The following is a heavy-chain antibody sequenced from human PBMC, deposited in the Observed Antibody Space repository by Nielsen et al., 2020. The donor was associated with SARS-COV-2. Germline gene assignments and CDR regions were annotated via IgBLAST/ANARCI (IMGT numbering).Heavy chain of an antibody. Sequence: GESLKISCAASGFTFDVYGMAWVRQAPGKGLEWLSYISSRSAYPSYADSVKGRFTVSRDNANNSLYLEMNSLRAEDTAIYYCVRETESYPYYFDLWGQGTLVTVSS. CDR2: ISSRSAYP. D-gene: IGHD1-26*01. CDR3: VRETESYPYYFDL. V-gene: IGHV3-11*05. J-gene: IGHJ4*02. CDR1: GFTFDVYG.